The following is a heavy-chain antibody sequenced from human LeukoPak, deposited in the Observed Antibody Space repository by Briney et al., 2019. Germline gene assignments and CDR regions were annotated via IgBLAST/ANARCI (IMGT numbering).Heavy chain of an antibody. J-gene: IGHJ4*02. CDR3: ARGGGYYYGSGSYSLFDY. Sequence: GGSLRLSCAASGFTFSSYSMNWVRQAPGKELEWVSSISSSSSYIYYADSVKGRFTISRDNAKNSLYLQMNSLRAEDTAVYYCARGGGYYYGSGSYSLFDYWGQGTLVTVSS. V-gene: IGHV3-21*01. D-gene: IGHD3-10*01. CDR2: ISSSSSYI. CDR1: GFTFSSYS.